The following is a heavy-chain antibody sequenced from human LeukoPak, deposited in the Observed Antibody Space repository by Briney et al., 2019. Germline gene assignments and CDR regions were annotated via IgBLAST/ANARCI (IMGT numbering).Heavy chain of an antibody. CDR2: IDPNSGGT. Sequence: ASVKVSCKASGYIFTDYYMHWVRQAPGQGLEWMGWIDPNSGGTNDAQKFQGRVTMTRDTSISTAYMELSRLRSDDTAVYYCARGVEYSNSPGNYWGQGTLVTVSS. D-gene: IGHD6-6*01. J-gene: IGHJ4*02. V-gene: IGHV1-2*02. CDR3: ARGVEYSNSPGNY. CDR1: GYIFTDYY.